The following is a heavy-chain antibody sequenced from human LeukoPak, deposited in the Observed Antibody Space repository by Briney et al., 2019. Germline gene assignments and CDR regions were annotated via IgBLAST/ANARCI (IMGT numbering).Heavy chain of an antibody. V-gene: IGHV1-69*01. J-gene: IGHJ6*02. CDR2: IIPIFGTA. CDR3: ARGTVVLAAIRHYYYGMDV. D-gene: IGHD2-2*01. CDR1: GGTFSSYA. Sequence: GSSVKVSCKASGGTFSSYAISWVRQAPGQGLEWMGGIIPIFGTANYAQKFQGRVTITADESTSTAYMELSSLRSEDTAVYYCARGTVVLAAIRHYYYGMDVWGQGTTVTVSS.